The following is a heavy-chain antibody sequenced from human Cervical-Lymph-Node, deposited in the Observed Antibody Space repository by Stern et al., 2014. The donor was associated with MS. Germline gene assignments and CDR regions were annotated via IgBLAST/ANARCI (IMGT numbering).Heavy chain of an antibody. V-gene: IGHV4-38-2*02. CDR2: TYHSGSP. Sequence: VQLVESGPGLVKPSETLSLTCTVSGYSISSGYYWGWIRQPPGKGLEWIGTTYHSGSPHYNPSLKGRVTISVDTSKTQLSLKPSSGTAADTAVYYCAREEQQLVHGNWFDPWGQGTLVTVSS. D-gene: IGHD6-13*01. CDR1: GYSISSGYY. J-gene: IGHJ5*02. CDR3: AREEQQLVHGNWFDP.